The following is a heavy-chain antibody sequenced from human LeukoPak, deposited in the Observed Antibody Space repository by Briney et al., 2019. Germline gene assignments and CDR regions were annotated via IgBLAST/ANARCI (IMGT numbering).Heavy chain of an antibody. Sequence: GASVKVSCKASGGTFSSYAISWVRQAPGQGLEWMGRINPILGIANYAQKFQGRVTITADRSTSTAYMELSSLRSEDTAVYYCARDREWLPFDYWGQGTLVTVSS. V-gene: IGHV1-69*04. CDR1: GGTFSSYA. D-gene: IGHD5-12*01. CDR3: ARDREWLPFDY. CDR2: INPILGIA. J-gene: IGHJ4*02.